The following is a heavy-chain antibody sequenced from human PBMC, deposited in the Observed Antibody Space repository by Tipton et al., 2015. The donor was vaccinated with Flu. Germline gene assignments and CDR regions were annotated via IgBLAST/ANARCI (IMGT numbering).Heavy chain of an antibody. D-gene: IGHD2-8*01. CDR2: ISADNGYT. J-gene: IGHJ5*02. CDR3: ARDGPRCTSSTCLNWLGP. CDR1: GGTFSDNA. Sequence: QVQLVQSGAEVKKPGSSVKVSCKSSGGTFSDNAINWVRQAPGQGLEWMGWISADNGYTNYAQKVQGRVTMTTDTSTSTAYMELRTLRSGATAVYYCARDGPRCTSSTCLNWLGPWGQGTLLTVSS. V-gene: IGHV1-18*01.